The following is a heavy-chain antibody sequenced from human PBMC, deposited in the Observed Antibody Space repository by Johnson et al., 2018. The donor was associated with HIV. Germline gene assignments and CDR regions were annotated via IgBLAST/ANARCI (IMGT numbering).Heavy chain of an antibody. CDR1: GFTFSNYG. Sequence: QVQLVESGGGVVQPGRSLRLSCAASGFTFSNYGMHWVRQAPGKGLEWVAVISYVGTNEYYADSVKGRFTISRDNSKNTLYLQMNSLRAEDTAVYYCASQGAPAFDIWGQGTMVTVSS. CDR3: ASQGAPAFDI. CDR2: ISYVGTNE. J-gene: IGHJ3*02. V-gene: IGHV3-30*03.